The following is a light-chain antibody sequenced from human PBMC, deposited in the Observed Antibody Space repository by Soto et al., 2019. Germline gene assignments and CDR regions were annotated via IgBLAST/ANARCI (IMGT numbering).Light chain of an antibody. CDR3: CSYAGSYF. V-gene: IGLV2-11*01. CDR2: DVS. Sequence: QSVLTQPRSVSGSPGQSVTISCTGTSSDVGGYNYVSWYQQHPGKAPKLMIYDVSKRPSGVPDRFSGSKSGNTASLTISGLQAEDEADYYCCSYAGSYFFGGGTKVTVL. J-gene: IGLJ2*01. CDR1: SSDVGGYNY.